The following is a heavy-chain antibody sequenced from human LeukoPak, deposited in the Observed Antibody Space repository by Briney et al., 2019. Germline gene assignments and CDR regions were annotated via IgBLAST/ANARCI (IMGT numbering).Heavy chain of an antibody. V-gene: IGHV4-4*02. D-gene: IGHD1-14*01. CDR3: AREIVGGFNPGAY. CDR2: IHRSGST. CDR1: PDSTTSNF. Sequence: QESGPGLVKPSATLSLTCTVSPDSTTSNFWSWVRQPPGKGLEWIGEIHRSGSTNYNPSLQSRVTISIDRSKNQIALELSSVTAADTAVYYCAREIVGGFNPGAYWGQGTLVTVSS. J-gene: IGHJ4*02.